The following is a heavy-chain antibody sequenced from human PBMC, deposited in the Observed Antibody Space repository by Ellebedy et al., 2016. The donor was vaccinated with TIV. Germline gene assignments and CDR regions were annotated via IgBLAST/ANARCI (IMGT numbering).Heavy chain of an antibody. CDR1: GFTFRGYN. J-gene: IGHJ4*02. CDR2: ISTASSYI. CDR3: ARDRILDY. Sequence: GGSLRLSCAASGFTFRGYNMNWVRQAPGKGLEWVSSISTASSYIYYADSVKGRFTISRDNARNVLYLQMNSLRAEDTAVYFCARDRILDYWGQGTLVTVSS. V-gene: IGHV3-21*01.